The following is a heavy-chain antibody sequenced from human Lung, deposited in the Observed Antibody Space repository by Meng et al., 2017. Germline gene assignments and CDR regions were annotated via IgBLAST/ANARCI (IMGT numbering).Heavy chain of an antibody. Sequence: QGPLHESAPQLGKPSGTLSLTCAVSGGSITSSTWWSWVRQTPGKGLEWFGEIFHSGSTNYNPPLESRVTISVDKSKNQFSLKVYSVTAADTATYYCARFDISSSGRGDYWGQGILVTVSS. CDR2: IFHSGST. D-gene: IGHD1-26*01. CDR3: ARFDISSSGRGDY. V-gene: IGHV4-4*02. J-gene: IGHJ4*02. CDR1: GGSITSSTW.